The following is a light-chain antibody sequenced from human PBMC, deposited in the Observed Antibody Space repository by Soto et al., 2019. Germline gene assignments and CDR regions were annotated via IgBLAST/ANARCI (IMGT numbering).Light chain of an antibody. Sequence: DIQMTQSPSTLSGSVGDRVTITCRASQTISSWLAWYQQKPGKAPKLLIYKASTLKSGVPSRFSGSGSGTEFTLTISSLQPDDFATYYCQQYTLFPWTFGQGTRVEI. CDR1: QTISSW. CDR2: KAS. CDR3: QQYTLFPWT. J-gene: IGKJ1*01. V-gene: IGKV1-5*03.